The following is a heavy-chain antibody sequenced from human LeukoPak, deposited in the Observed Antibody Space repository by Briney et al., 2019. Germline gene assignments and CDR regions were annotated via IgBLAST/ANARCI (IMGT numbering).Heavy chain of an antibody. V-gene: IGHV3-66*01. CDR1: GFTVSSNY. J-gene: IGHJ3*02. CDR3: ARVGTMVRGVITSGAFDI. CDR2: IYSGGST. D-gene: IGHD3-10*01. Sequence: GGSLRLSCAASGFTVSSNYMSWVRQAPGKGLEWVSVIYSGGSTYYADSVKGRFTISRDNSKNTLYLQMNSLRAEDTAVYYCARVGTMVRGVITSGAFDIWGQGTMVTVSS.